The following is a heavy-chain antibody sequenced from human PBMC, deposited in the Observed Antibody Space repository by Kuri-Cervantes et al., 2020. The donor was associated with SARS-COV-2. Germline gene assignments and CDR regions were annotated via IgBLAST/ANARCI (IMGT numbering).Heavy chain of an antibody. CDR2: ISGSGGST. CDR1: GFTFSSYA. V-gene: IGHV3-23*01. D-gene: IGHD6-13*01. J-gene: IGHJ4*02. Sequence: ETLSLTCAASGFTFSSYAMSWVRQAPGKGLEWVSPISGSGGSTYYADSVKGRFTISRDNSKNTLYLQMNSLRAEDTAVYYCASKTPRSSSWTRWGTRGSGGEGDYWGQGTLVTVSS. CDR3: ASKTPRSSSWTRWGTRGSGGEGDY.